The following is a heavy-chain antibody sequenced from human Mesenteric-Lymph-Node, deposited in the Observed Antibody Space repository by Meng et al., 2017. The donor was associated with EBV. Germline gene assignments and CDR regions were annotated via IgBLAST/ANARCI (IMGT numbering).Heavy chain of an antibody. CDR2: INVGSGDT. D-gene: IGHD4-17*01. CDR1: GYTFTTYA. V-gene: IGHV1-3*01. J-gene: IGHJ4*02. CDR3: ARGRTTVTSRYFDY. Sequence: QVQFGQSGAEVKKPGASVKVSCKASGYTFTTYAMHWLRQAPGQSLEWMGWINVGSGDTKYLQKLQGRVTITRDTSASTTYLELSSLRSEDTAVYYCARGRTTVTSRYFDYWGQGSLVTVAS.